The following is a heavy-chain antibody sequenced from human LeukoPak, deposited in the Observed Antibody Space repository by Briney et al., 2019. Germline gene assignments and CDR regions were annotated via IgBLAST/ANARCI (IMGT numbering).Heavy chain of an antibody. CDR3: AQGDSSAQNAFDI. Sequence: GGSLRLSCAASGFTFSFYAMHWVRQAPGKGLEWVAVISYDGSNKYYADPVKGRFTISRDNSKNTLYLQMNSLRAEDTAVYYCAQGDSSAQNAFDIWGQGTMVTVSS. D-gene: IGHD3-22*01. J-gene: IGHJ3*02. V-gene: IGHV3-30-3*02. CDR2: ISYDGSNK. CDR1: GFTFSFYA.